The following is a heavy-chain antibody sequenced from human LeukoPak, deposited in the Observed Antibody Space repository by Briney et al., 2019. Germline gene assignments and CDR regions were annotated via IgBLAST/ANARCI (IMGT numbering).Heavy chain of an antibody. Sequence: PSRTLSLTCAVSGDSISSSNWWSWVRQPPGKGLEWIGEIYHSGSTNYNASLKSRVTISVDKSKNQFSLRMSSVTAADTAVYVCARGHPTYYYGSGSYYFDYWGQGTLVTVSS. D-gene: IGHD3-10*01. CDR3: ARGHPTYYYGSGSYYFDY. J-gene: IGHJ4*02. V-gene: IGHV4-4*02. CDR1: GDSISSSNW. CDR2: IYHSGST.